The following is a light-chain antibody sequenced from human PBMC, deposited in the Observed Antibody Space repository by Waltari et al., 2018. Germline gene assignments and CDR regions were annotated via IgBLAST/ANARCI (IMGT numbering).Light chain of an antibody. CDR2: DAS. CDR1: QDISNH. V-gene: IGKV1-33*01. CDR3: QQYVNFIS. Sequence: DIQLTQSPSSLSASVGDRISITCQASQDISNHLNWYQQRPGKAPKVLIYDASNLKTGVPSRFSGSGSGTEFTFTISSLQPEDIATYYCQQYVNFISFGQGTRLEMK. J-gene: IGKJ5*01.